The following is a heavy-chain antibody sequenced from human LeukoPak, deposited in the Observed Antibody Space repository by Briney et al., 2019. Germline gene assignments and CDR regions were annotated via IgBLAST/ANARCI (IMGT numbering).Heavy chain of an antibody. CDR3: ARLDRYYYYLDV. CDR1: GYNFNVHY. CDR2: INPTTGVA. Sequence: ASVKVSCKTSGYNFNVHYMNWVRQAHGQGLEWMGRINPTTGVANYAQKFQGRITVTRDTSINTAYMELSSLTSDDTAVYYCARLDRYYYYLDVWGQGTTVTVSS. J-gene: IGHJ6*03. V-gene: IGHV1-2*06. D-gene: IGHD1-1*01.